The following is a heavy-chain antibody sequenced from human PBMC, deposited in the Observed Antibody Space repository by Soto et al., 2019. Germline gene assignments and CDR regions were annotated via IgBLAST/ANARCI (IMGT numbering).Heavy chain of an antibody. D-gene: IGHD1-1*01. V-gene: IGHV1-24*01. CDR3: SNKKMEPHPFYSYPGSAV. CDR2: FDPEDGET. CDR1: GDTLTELS. Sequence: GASVKVSCKVSGDTLTELSMHWVRQAPGKGLEWMGGFDPEDGETIYAQKFQGRVTMTEDTSTDTDYMELSSLRFEDRDVYYCSNKKMEPHPFYSYPGSAVRGNRTTVPVSS. J-gene: IGHJ6*04.